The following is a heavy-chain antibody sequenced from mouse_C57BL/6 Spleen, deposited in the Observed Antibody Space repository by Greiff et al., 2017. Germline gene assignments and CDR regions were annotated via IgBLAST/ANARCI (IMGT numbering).Heavy chain of an antibody. CDR1: GFTFSDYY. CDR3: ARGGRDFDY. J-gene: IGHJ2*01. Sequence: EVMLVESEGGLVQPGSSMKLSCTASGFTFSDYYMAWVRQVPEKGLEWVANINYDGSSTYYLDSLKSRFIISRDNAKNILYLQMSSLKSEDTATYYCARGGRDFDYWGQGTTLTVSS. D-gene: IGHD3-3*01. CDR2: INYDGSST. V-gene: IGHV5-16*01.